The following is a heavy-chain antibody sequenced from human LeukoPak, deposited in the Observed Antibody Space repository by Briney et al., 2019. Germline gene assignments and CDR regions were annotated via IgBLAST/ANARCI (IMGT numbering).Heavy chain of an antibody. CDR3: ATGGLYDLLDY. CDR2: FEPADGEI. Sequence: ASVKVSCKVSGYTLTELSMHWVRQAPGKGLEWMGGFEPADGEIIYAQKFQGRVTMTEDTSTDTAFMELRSLRSEDTAVYYCATGGLYDLLDYWGQGTLVTVSS. D-gene: IGHD3-9*01. J-gene: IGHJ4*02. V-gene: IGHV1-24*01. CDR1: GYTLTELS.